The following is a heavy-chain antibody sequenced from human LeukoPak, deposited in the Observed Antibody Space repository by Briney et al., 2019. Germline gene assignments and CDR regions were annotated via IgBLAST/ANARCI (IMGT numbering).Heavy chain of an antibody. CDR2: MNPSGRT. D-gene: IGHD3-22*01. V-gene: IGHV4-34*01. J-gene: IGHJ6*03. CDR3: ARGRQDVTMIVVVMTAVSYYLDV. Sequence: SETLSLTCAVYGGSFSGYYWTWIRQTPEKGLEWIGEMNPSGRTNSNPSLKSRVTISVDTSKDQFSLELSSVTAADTAVYYCARGRQDVTMIVVVMTAVSYYLDVWGKGTTVTVS. CDR1: GGSFSGYY.